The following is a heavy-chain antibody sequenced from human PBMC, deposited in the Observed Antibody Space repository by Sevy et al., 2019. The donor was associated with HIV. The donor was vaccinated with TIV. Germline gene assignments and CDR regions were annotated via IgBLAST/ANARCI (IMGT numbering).Heavy chain of an antibody. V-gene: IGHV3-33*01. Sequence: GGSLRLSCAASGFTFSSYGMHWVRQAPGKGLEWVAVIWYDGSNKYYADSVKGRFTISRDNSKNTLYPQMNSLRAEDTAVYYCARGYGDYRIDAFDIWGQGTMVTVSS. CDR2: IWYDGSNK. CDR3: ARGYGDYRIDAFDI. J-gene: IGHJ3*02. D-gene: IGHD4-17*01. CDR1: GFTFSSYG.